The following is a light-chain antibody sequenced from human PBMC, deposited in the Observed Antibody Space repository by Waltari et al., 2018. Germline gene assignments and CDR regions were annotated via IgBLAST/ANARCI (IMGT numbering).Light chain of an antibody. CDR3: QQRNSYPIT. CDR1: QGISSY. CDR2: RAF. Sequence: DIQLTQSPSFLSASVGDRVTITCRSSQGISSYLACYQQKAGKAPKLLIHRAFTLQGGVPARFSGSGSGTDFTLTISSLQPEDFATYYCQQRNSYPITFGQGTRLEIK. V-gene: IGKV1-9*01. J-gene: IGKJ5*01.